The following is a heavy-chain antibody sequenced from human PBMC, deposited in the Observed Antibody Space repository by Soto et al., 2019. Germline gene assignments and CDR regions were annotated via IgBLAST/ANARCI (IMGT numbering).Heavy chain of an antibody. CDR3: ARNAVVTATGGWSDP. V-gene: IGHV1-69*13. J-gene: IGHJ5*02. CDR1: GGAVSSYA. CDR2: IIPIFGTA. Sequence: SVKVSCKASGGAVSSYAISWVRQAPGQGLGWMGGIIPIFGTANYAQKFQGRVTITADESTSTAYMELSSLRSEDTAVYYCARNAVVTATGGWSDPRGQGPLVTVSS. D-gene: IGHD2-21*02.